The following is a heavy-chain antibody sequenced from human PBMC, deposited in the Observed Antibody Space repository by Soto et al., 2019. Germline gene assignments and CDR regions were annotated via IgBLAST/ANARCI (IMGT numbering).Heavy chain of an antibody. D-gene: IGHD4-17*01. CDR2: IIPILGIA. CDR3: ASSGDYDAFDI. J-gene: IGHJ3*02. Sequence: QVQLVQSGAEVKKPGSSVKVSCKASGGTFSSYTISWVRQAPGQGLEWMGRIIPILGIANYAQKFQGRVMITADKSTSTAYMELSSLRSEDTAMYYCASSGDYDAFDIWGQGTMVTVSS. V-gene: IGHV1-69*02. CDR1: GGTFSSYT.